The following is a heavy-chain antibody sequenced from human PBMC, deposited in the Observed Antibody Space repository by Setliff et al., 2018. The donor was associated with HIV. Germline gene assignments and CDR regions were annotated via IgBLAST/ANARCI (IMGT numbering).Heavy chain of an antibody. Sequence: PGGSLRLSCAASGFSFSYYSMNWVRQAPGKGLEWVSYISTGTNLMYYADSVKGRFTISRDNAKNSLYLHMNGLRADDTAVYYCARASWGNYYNSSGYSDYWGQGTLVTVSS. V-gene: IGHV3-48*01. D-gene: IGHD3-22*01. CDR3: ARASWGNYYNSSGYSDY. CDR2: ISTGTNLM. J-gene: IGHJ4*02. CDR1: GFSFSYYS.